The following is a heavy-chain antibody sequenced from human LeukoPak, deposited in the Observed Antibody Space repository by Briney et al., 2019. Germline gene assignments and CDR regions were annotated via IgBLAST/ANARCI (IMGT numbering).Heavy chain of an antibody. CDR1: GGSISSSSYY. D-gene: IGHD1-26*01. V-gene: IGHV4-39*02. CDR2: INYSGST. CDR3: SRLGVEGAESDY. J-gene: IGHJ4*02. Sequence: SETLSLTCTVSGGSISSSSYYWGWIGQPPGKGLEWIGSINYSGSTYYSPSLKSRATISVATSKNHFSRKLSSVTAADTAVYYCSRLGVEGAESDYWGQGTLVTVSS.